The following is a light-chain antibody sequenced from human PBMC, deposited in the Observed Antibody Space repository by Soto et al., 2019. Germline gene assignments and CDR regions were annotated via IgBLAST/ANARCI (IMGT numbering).Light chain of an antibody. V-gene: IGKV1-5*01. CDR3: QHYNSFSPWA. J-gene: IGKJ1*01. CDR1: QSISSW. CDR2: DAS. Sequence: DIQMTQSPSTLSASVGDRVTITCRASQSISSWLAWYQQKPGKAPKLLIYDASTLASAVPSRFSGSGSGTEFTLTISSLQSDDFATYYCQHYNSFSPWAFGQGPKVDIK.